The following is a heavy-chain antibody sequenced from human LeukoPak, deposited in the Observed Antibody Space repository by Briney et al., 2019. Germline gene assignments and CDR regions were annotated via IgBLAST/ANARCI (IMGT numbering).Heavy chain of an antibody. Sequence: GGSLRLSCAASGFTFSSYAMHWVRQAPGKGLEYVSAISSNGGSTYYANSVKGRFTISRDDSKNTLYLQMGSLRAEDMAVYYCARDGALRFLEWLPHRGSWFDPWGQGTLVTVSS. CDR2: ISSNGGST. D-gene: IGHD3-3*01. CDR3: ARDGALRFLEWLPHRGSWFDP. CDR1: GFTFSSYA. J-gene: IGHJ5*02. V-gene: IGHV3-64*01.